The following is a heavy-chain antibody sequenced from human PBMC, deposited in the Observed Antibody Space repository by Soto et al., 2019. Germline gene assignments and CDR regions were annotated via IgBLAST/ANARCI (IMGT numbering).Heavy chain of an antibody. D-gene: IGHD6-6*01. CDR2: IYDCGST. V-gene: IGHV4-30-2*01. CDR1: GDSISRGGYS. CDR3: ARGSSSYYDYGMDV. J-gene: IGHJ6*02. Sequence: QLQLQESGSGLVRPSQTLSLTCAVSGDSISRGGYSWTWIRQPPGKALEWIGNIYDCGSTSYNPSLKSRVTISVDTSKNQFSLRLTSVTAADTAVYFCARGSSSYYDYGMDVWGQGTTVTVSS.